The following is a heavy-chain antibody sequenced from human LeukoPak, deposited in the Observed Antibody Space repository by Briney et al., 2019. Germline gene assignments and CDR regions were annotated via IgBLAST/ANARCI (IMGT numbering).Heavy chain of an antibody. V-gene: IGHV4-31*03. CDR3: ARASRGATIPLFDY. Sequence: SETLSLTCTVSGGSISSGGYYWSWFRQHPGKGLEWIGYIYYSGSTYYNPSLKSRVTISVDTSKNQFSLKLSSVTAADTAVYYCARASRGATIPLFDYWGQGTLVTVSS. J-gene: IGHJ4*02. CDR2: IYYSGST. D-gene: IGHD5-12*01. CDR1: GGSISSGGYY.